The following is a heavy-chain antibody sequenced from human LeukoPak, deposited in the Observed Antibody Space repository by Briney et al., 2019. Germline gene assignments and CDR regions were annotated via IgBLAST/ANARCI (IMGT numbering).Heavy chain of an antibody. D-gene: IGHD6-19*01. Sequence: SETLSLTCAVYGGSLSGYYWSWIRQPPGKGLEWIGEINHSGSTNYNPSLKSRVTISVDTSKNQFSLKLSSVTAADTAVYYCARGLAVAGRGHLGYWGQGTPVTVSS. CDR3: ARGLAVAGRGHLGY. J-gene: IGHJ4*02. CDR2: INHSGST. V-gene: IGHV4-34*01. CDR1: GGSLSGYY.